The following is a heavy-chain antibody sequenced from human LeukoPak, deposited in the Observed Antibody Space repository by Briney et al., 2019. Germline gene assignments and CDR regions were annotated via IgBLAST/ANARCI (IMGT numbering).Heavy chain of an antibody. D-gene: IGHD3-10*01. CDR2: ISSSSGYI. CDR1: GFTFSSYT. Sequence: GGSLRLSCAASGFTFSSYTMNWVRRAPGKGLEWVSSISSSSGYIYYADSVKGRFTISRDNAKNSLYLQINSLRAEDTAVYYCARDAVRGVITNHDSWGQGTLVTVSS. J-gene: IGHJ4*02. V-gene: IGHV3-21*01. CDR3: ARDAVRGVITNHDS.